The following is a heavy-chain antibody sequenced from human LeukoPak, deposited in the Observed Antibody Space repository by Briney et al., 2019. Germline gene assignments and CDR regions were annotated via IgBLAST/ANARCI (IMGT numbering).Heavy chain of an antibody. CDR3: AIPRRGSYGPFDY. Sequence: GGSLRLSCAASGFTFSSYAMHWVRQAPGQGLEWMGRIIPIFGTANYAQKFQGRVTITTDESTSTAYMELSSLRSEDTAVYYCAIPRRGSYGPFDYWGQGTLVTVSS. V-gene: IGHV1-69*05. J-gene: IGHJ4*02. CDR2: IIPIFGTA. D-gene: IGHD3-16*01. CDR1: GFTFSSYA.